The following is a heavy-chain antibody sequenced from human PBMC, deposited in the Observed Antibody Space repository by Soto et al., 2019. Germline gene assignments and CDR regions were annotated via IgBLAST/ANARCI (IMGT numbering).Heavy chain of an antibody. D-gene: IGHD3-22*01. V-gene: IGHV3-7*01. CDR2: IKQDGSEK. CDR1: GFTFSSYW. Sequence: ESGGGLVQPGGSLRLSCAASGFTFSSYWMSWVRQAPGKGLEWVANIKQDGSEKYYVDSVKGRFTISRDNAKNSLYLQMNSLRAEDTAVYYCARVPLTYYYDSSGYYPPLFDYWGQGTLVTVSS. CDR3: ARVPLTYYYDSSGYYPPLFDY. J-gene: IGHJ4*02.